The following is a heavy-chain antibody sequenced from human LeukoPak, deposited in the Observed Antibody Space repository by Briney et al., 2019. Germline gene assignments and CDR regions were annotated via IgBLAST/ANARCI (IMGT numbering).Heavy chain of an antibody. Sequence: GSLRLSCTPSGFTFSSHAMSWVRQAPGKGLEWIGTIYYSGTTYYNPSLKSRVTISVDTSKNQFSLELSSMTAADTAVYYCARGPTLKYFHHWGQGTLVSVSS. J-gene: IGHJ1*01. V-gene: IGHV4-39*02. CDR1: GFTFSSHA. CDR2: IYYSGTT. CDR3: ARGPTLKYFHH.